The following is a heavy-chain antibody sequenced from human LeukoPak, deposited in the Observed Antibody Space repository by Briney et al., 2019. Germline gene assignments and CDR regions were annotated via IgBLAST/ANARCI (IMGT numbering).Heavy chain of an antibody. CDR3: VIRYSGT. D-gene: IGHD1-26*01. V-gene: IGHV3-53*01. CDR2: IYSGGST. J-gene: IGHJ4*02. CDR1: GFTVSSNY. Sequence: GRSLRLSCAASGFTVSSNYMSWVRQAPGKGLEWVSVIYSGGSTYYADSVKGRFTISRDNSKNTLYLQMNSLRAEDTAVYYCVIRYSGTWGQGTLVTVSS.